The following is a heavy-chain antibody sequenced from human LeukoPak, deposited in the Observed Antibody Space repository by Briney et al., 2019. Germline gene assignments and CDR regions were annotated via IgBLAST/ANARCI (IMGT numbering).Heavy chain of an antibody. J-gene: IGHJ4*02. CDR1: GYTFTTYG. V-gene: IGHV1-18*01. CDR3: AGALWFGESFDY. Sequence: ASVKVSCKASGYTFTTYGISWVRQAPGQGLEWMGWISPYNGNTNYAQKLQGRVTMTTDTSTSTAYMELRSLRSDDTAVYYCAGALWFGESFDYWGQGTLVTVSS. CDR2: ISPYNGNT. D-gene: IGHD3-10*01.